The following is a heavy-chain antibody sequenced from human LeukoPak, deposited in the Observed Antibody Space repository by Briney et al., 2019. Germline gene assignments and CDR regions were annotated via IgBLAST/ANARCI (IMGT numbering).Heavy chain of an antibody. CDR3: ARSKSWYSTDAFGI. CDR1: GFTFSSHW. Sequence: GGSLRLSCAASGFTFSSHWMHWVRQAPGKGLVWGSRINGDGSNTTYADSVKGRFTISRDNAKNTLYLQMNSLRAEDTAVYHCARSKSWYSTDAFGIWGQGTMVTVSS. V-gene: IGHV3-74*03. CDR2: INGDGSNT. J-gene: IGHJ3*02. D-gene: IGHD2-15*01.